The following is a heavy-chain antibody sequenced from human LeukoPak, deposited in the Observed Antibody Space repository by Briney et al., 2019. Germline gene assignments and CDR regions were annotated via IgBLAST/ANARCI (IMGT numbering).Heavy chain of an antibody. D-gene: IGHD4-23*01. V-gene: IGHV3-74*01. Sequence: GGSLRLSCAASGFTFSSYWMNWVGQAPGKGLVWVSRIASDGSSTTYADSVRGRFSISRDNAKNTLYLQMNSLRVEDTAVYYCARGRPHGNDYWGQGTLVTVSS. CDR1: GFTFSSYW. J-gene: IGHJ4*02. CDR3: ARGRPHGNDY. CDR2: IASDGSST.